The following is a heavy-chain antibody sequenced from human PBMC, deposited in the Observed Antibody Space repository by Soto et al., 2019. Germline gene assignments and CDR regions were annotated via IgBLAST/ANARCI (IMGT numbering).Heavy chain of an antibody. J-gene: IGHJ6*02. CDR1: GGSISSYY. Sequence: QVQLRESGPGLVKPSETLSLTCTVSGGSISSYYWSWIRQPPGKGLEWIGYIYYSGSTNYNPSLKSRVTISVDTSKNQFSQKLSSVTAADTAVYYCARTLHIYYYYGMDVWGQGTTVTVSS. V-gene: IGHV4-59*01. CDR3: ARTLHIYYYYGMDV. CDR2: IYYSGST.